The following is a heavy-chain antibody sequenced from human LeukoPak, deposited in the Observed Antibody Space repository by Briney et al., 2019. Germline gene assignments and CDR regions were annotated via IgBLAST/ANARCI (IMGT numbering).Heavy chain of an antibody. J-gene: IGHJ4*02. D-gene: IGHD2-2*01. Sequence: GGSLRLSCAASGFTFSSYAMSWVRQAPGKGLEWVSAISGSGGSTYYADSVKGRFTISRDNSKNTLYLQMNSLRAEDTAVYCCATERACSSTSCPYYFDYWGQGTLVTVSS. V-gene: IGHV3-23*01. CDR2: ISGSGGST. CDR3: ATERACSSTSCPYYFDY. CDR1: GFTFSSYA.